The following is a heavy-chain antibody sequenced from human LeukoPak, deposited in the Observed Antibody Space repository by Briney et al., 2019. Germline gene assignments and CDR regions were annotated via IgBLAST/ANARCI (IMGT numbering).Heavy chain of an antibody. CDR1: GGSISTSDYN. CDR2: INYSGNT. CDR3: ARTGMVGAADY. Sequence: PSETLSLTCTVSGGSISTSDYNWGCIRQPPGKGLEWIGSINYSGNTYYNPSLKSRVTISVDTSKTQFSLKSSSVTAADTAVYYCARTGMVGAADYWGQGTLVTVSS. V-gene: IGHV4-39*01. J-gene: IGHJ4*02. D-gene: IGHD2-15*01.